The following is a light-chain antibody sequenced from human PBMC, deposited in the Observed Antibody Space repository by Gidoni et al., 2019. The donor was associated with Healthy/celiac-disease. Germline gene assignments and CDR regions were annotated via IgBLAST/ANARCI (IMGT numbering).Light chain of an antibody. J-gene: IGKJ2*01. CDR2: AAS. Sequence: DIQLTQSPSFLSASVGDRVTITCRASQGISSYLAWYQQKPGKAPKLLIYAASTLPSGVPSRFSGSGSGTEFTLTISSLQPEDFATYYCQQLNSYPLTFXQXTKLEIK. CDR1: QGISSY. CDR3: QQLNSYPLT. V-gene: IGKV1-9*01.